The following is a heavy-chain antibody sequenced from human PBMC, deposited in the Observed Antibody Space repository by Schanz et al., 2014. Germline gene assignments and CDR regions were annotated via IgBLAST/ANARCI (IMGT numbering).Heavy chain of an antibody. V-gene: IGHV3-23*01. CDR2: ISGSGAST. D-gene: IGHD3-9*01. J-gene: IGHJ4*02. CDR3: AKHVRSLTGNDY. Sequence: EVQLLESGGGFVQPGGPLRLSCVASGVTFSSYAMSWVRQASGKGLEWVSAISGSGASTYYADSVKGRFTIARDNSKNTLYLQMNSLRAEDTAVYYCAKHVRSLTGNDYWGQGTLVTVSS. CDR1: GVTFSSYA.